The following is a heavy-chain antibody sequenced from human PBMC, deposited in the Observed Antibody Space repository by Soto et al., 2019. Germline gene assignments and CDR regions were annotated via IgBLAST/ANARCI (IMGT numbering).Heavy chain of an antibody. D-gene: IGHD5-12*01. CDR1: GFTFSSYG. J-gene: IGHJ6*02. CDR2: ISYDGSNK. Sequence: PGGSMRLSCAASGFTFSSYGMHWVRQNTGKGLEWVAVISYDGSNKYYADSVKGRFTISRDNSKNTLYLQMNSLRAEDTAVYYCAKDLPPLDSGYDSYRFYYYYGMDVWGQGTTVTVSS. CDR3: AKDLPPLDSGYDSYRFYYYYGMDV. V-gene: IGHV3-30*18.